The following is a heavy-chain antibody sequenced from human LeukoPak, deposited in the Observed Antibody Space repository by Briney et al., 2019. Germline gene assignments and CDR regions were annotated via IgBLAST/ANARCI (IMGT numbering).Heavy chain of an antibody. V-gene: IGHV4-59*01. CDR2: IYYSGST. D-gene: IGHD1-26*01. CDR1: GGSISSYY. Sequence: SETLSLTCTVSGGSISSYYWSWIRQPPGKGLEWIGYIYYSGSTNYNPSLKSRVTIPVDTSKNQFSLKLSSVTAADTALYYCARLRRVGVTSGDAFDIWGQGTMVTVSS. CDR3: ARLRRVGVTSGDAFDI. J-gene: IGHJ3*02.